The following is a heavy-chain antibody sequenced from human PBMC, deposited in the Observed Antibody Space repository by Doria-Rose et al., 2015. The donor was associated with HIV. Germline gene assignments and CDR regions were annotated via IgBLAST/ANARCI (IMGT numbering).Heavy chain of an antibody. Sequence: VTLKESGPVLVKPTETLTLTCTVSGVSLSSPGMGVSWIRQPPGKALELLANIFSDDERSYTTSLKSRLTIARGTSRSQVVLTMTDMDPVDTATYYCARIKSSRWYHKYYFDFWGQGTLVIVSA. D-gene: IGHD6-13*01. V-gene: IGHV2-26*01. CDR2: IFSDDER. CDR3: ARIKSSRWYHKYYFDF. CDR1: GVSLSSPGMG. J-gene: IGHJ4*02.